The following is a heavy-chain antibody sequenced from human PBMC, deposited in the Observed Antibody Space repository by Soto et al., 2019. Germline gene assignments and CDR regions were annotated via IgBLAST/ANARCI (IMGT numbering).Heavy chain of an antibody. D-gene: IGHD1-20*01. CDR3: ARVDNGWYFDL. J-gene: IGHJ2*01. CDR1: GFTFGSYS. CDR2: ISSSSSYI. V-gene: IGHV3-21*01. Sequence: EVQLVESGGGLVKSGGSLRLSCAASGFTFGSYSMNWVRQAPGKGLEWVSSISSSSSYIYYADSVKGRFTISRDNAKNSLYLQMNSLRAEDTAVYYCARVDNGWYFDLWGRGTLVTVSS.